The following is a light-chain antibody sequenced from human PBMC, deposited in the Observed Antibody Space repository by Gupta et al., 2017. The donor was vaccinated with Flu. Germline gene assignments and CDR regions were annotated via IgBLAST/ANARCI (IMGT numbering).Light chain of an antibody. CDR3: SSYTSSSTLVV. CDR2: EVS. CDR1: SSDVGGYNY. Sequence: QSALTQPASVSGSPGQSITTSCTGPSSDVGGYNYVSWYQQHQGKAPKLMIYEVSNRPSGVSNRFSGSKSGNTASLTISGLQAEDEADYYCSSYTSSSTLVVFGGGTKLTVL. J-gene: IGLJ2*01. V-gene: IGLV2-14*01.